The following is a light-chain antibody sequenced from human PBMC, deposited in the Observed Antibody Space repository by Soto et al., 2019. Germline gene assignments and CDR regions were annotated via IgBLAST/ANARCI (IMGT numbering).Light chain of an antibody. CDR1: QSVSSN. J-gene: IGKJ5*01. CDR2: GAS. Sequence: EIVLTQSPGTLSLSPGERATLSCRASQSVSSNLAWYQHKPGQAPRLLIYGASTRATGIPDRFSGSGSGTDFTLTISRLEPEDFALFYCHQYGSSPITFGQGTRLEIK. CDR3: HQYGSSPIT. V-gene: IGKV3-20*01.